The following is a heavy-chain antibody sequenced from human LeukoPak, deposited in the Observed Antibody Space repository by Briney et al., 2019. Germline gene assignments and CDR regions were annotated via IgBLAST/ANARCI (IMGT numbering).Heavy chain of an antibody. V-gene: IGHV1-69*13. CDR3: ARDLGYCSGGSCNWFDP. CDR1: GGTFSSYA. J-gene: IGHJ5*02. Sequence: SVKVSCKASGGTFSSYAISWVRQAPGQGLEWMGGIIPIFGTANYAQKFQGRVTITADESTSTAYMELSSLRSEDTAVYYCARDLGYCSGGSCNWFDPWGQGTLVTVSS. CDR2: IIPIFGTA. D-gene: IGHD2-15*01.